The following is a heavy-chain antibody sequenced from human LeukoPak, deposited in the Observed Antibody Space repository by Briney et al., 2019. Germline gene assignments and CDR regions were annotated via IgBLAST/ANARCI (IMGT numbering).Heavy chain of an antibody. J-gene: IGHJ4*02. CDR3: AKKGGIVGASPFDY. V-gene: IGHV3-23*01. CDR2: ISGSGGST. Sequence: GGSLRLSCAASGFTFSSYAMSWVRQAPGKGLEWVSAISGSGGSTYYADSVKGRFTISRDNSKNTLYLQMNSLRAEDTAVYYRAKKGGIVGASPFDYWGQGTLVTVSS. CDR1: GFTFSSYA. D-gene: IGHD1-26*01.